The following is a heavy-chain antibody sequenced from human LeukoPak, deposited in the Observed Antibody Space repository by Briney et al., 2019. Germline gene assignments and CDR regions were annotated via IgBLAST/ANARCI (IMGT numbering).Heavy chain of an antibody. Sequence: PGRSLRLSCAASGFTFSSYGMHWVRQAPGKGLEWVTFIQKDGGSKFYADSVKGRFTISRDNSKKTVYLQMSSLTIEDTAAYYCAKEPGEGGSAFDYWGQGTLVTVYS. CDR1: GFTFSSYG. D-gene: IGHD3-16*01. CDR2: IQKDGGSK. CDR3: AKEPGEGGSAFDY. V-gene: IGHV3-30*18. J-gene: IGHJ4*02.